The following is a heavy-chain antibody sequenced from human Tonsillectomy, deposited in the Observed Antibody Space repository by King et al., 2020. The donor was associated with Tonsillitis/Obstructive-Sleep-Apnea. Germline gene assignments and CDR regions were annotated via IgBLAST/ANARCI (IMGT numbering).Heavy chain of an antibody. V-gene: IGHV2-5*02. CDR3: AHIQQYYDFWSDYPNWFDP. CDR1: GFSLSTSGVG. Sequence: TLKESGPTLVKPTQTLTLTCTFSGFSLSTSGVGVGWIRQPPGKALEWLALIYWDDDKRYSPSLKSRLTITKDTSKNQVVLTMTNMDPVDTATYYFAHIQQYYDFWSDYPNWFDPWGQGTLVTVSS. D-gene: IGHD3-3*01. CDR2: IYWDDDK. J-gene: IGHJ5*02.